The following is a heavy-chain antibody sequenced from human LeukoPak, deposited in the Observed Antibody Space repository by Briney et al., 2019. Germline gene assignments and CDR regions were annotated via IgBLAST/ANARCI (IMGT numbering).Heavy chain of an antibody. Sequence: SVKVSFKAAGYTFTGYYIHRVRLTPDQGNKLIRYINPNSSSRNYAQESYDRDTMTRARSNATAYMELSRLRSDDTGVYYCARERKHCSGGTCVMSPYYYYGMDVWGQGTTVTVSS. V-gene: IGHV1-2*02. CDR1: GYTFTGYY. CDR2: INPNSSSR. D-gene: IGHD2-15*01. J-gene: IGHJ6*02. CDR3: ARERKHCSGGTCVMSPYYYYGMDV.